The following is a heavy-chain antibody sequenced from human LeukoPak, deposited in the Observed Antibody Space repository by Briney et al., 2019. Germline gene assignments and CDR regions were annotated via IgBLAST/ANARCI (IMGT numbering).Heavy chain of an antibody. V-gene: IGHV4-59*08. CDR2: IYYSGST. J-gene: IGHJ4*02. CDR3: ARHDGRFLEWLLFDY. Sequence: PSETLSLTCTVSGGSLSSYYWSWIRQPPGKGLEWIGYIYYSGSTNYNPSLKSRVTISVDTSKNQFSLKLSSVTAADTAVYYCARHDGRFLEWLLFDYWGQGTLVTVSS. D-gene: IGHD3-3*01. CDR1: GGSLSSYY.